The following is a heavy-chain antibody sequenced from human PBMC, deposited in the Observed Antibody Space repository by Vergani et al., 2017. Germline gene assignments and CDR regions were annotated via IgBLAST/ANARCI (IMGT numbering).Heavy chain of an antibody. D-gene: IGHD2-2*02. Sequence: QLQLQESGPGLVKPSETLSLTCTVSGGSISSSSYYWGWIRQPPGKGLEWFGSIYYSGSTYYNPSLKSRVTISVDTSKNQFSLKLSSVTAADTAVYYCARASYCSSTSCYIGYYYYYMDVWGKGTTVTVSS. J-gene: IGHJ6*03. CDR3: ARASYCSSTSCYIGYYYYYMDV. V-gene: IGHV4-39*01. CDR2: IYYSGST. CDR1: GGSISSSSYY.